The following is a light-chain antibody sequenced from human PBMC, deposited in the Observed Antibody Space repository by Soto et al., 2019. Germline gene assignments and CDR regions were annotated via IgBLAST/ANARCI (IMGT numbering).Light chain of an antibody. V-gene: IGKV3-11*01. CDR2: DAY. Sequence: EVVLTQSPVTLSLSPGERATLSCRASQSFRRLLAWYQQKPGQAPRPLIYDAYNRATGIPPRFSGSGSGTDFTLTISSLEPEDSAVYYGQQRHMWPITFGQGTRLEIK. CDR3: QQRHMWPIT. J-gene: IGKJ5*01. CDR1: QSFRRL.